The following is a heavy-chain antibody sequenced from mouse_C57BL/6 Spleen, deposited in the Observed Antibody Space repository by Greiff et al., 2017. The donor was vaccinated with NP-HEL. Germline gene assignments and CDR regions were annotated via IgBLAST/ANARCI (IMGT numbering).Heavy chain of an antibody. CDR2: ISYDGSN. V-gene: IGHV3-6*01. Sequence: DVKLQESGPGLVKPSQSLSLTCSVTGYSITSGYYWNWIRQFPGNKLEWMGYISYDGSNNYNPSLQNRISITRDTSKNQFFLKLNSVTTEDTATYYCARVRPITTVVRAGYFDVWGTGTTVTVSS. J-gene: IGHJ1*03. CDR1: GYSITSGYY. D-gene: IGHD1-1*01. CDR3: ARVRPITTVVRAGYFDV.